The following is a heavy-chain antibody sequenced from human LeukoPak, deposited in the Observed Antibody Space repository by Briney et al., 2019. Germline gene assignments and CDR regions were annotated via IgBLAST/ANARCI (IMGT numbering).Heavy chain of an antibody. J-gene: IGHJ4*01. D-gene: IGHD3-9*01. CDR3: ARATVLRYFDRILGGYYFDA. V-gene: IGHV1-8*03. Sequence: ASVKVSCEASGYTFTSYDINWVRQATGQGLEWMGWMNPNSGNTGYAQKFQGRVTITRNTSISTAYMELSSLRSEDTAVYYCARATVLRYFDRILGGYYFDAWGEKALGTASS. CDR1: GYTFTSYD. CDR2: MNPNSGNT.